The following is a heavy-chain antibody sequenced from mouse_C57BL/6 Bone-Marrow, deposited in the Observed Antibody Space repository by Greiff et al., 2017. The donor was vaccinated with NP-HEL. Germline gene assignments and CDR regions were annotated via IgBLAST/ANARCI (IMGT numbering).Heavy chain of an antibody. V-gene: IGHV1-50*01. CDR2: IDPSDSYT. CDR1: GYTFTSYW. Sequence: QVQLQQPGAELVKPGASVKLSCKASGYTFTSYWMQWVKQRPGQGLEWIGEIDPSDSYTNYNQKFKGKATLTVDTSSSTAYMQLSRLTSEDSAVYYCARWDYDYDGDWYFDVWGTGTTVTVSS. CDR3: ARWDYDYDGDWYFDV. D-gene: IGHD2-4*01. J-gene: IGHJ1*03.